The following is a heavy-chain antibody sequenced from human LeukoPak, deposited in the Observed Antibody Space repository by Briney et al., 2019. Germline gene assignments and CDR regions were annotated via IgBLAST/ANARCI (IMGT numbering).Heavy chain of an antibody. Sequence: GGSLRLSCAASGFTFSSYWMSWVRQAPGKGLEWVANIKQDGSEKYYVDSVKGRFTISRDNAKNSLYLQMNSLRAEDTAVYYCARGRRLYYYGSGSYYNFDYWGQGTLVTVSS. J-gene: IGHJ4*02. D-gene: IGHD3-10*01. CDR2: IKQDGSEK. CDR3: ARGRRLYYYGSGSYYNFDY. V-gene: IGHV3-7*01. CDR1: GFTFSSYW.